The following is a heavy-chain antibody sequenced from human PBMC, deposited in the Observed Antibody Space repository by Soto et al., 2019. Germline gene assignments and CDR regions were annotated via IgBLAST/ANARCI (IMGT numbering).Heavy chain of an antibody. Sequence: SETLSLTCAVYGGSFSGYCWSWIRQPPGKGLEWIGEINHSGSTNYNPSLKSRVTISVDTSKNQFSLKLSSVTAADTAVYYCAGTAVYSSTGCSKNQCYYMDVWGKGTTFTVSS. CDR1: GGSFSGYC. D-gene: IGHD6-19*01. CDR2: INHSGST. V-gene: IGHV4-34*01. J-gene: IGHJ6*03. CDR3: AGTAVYSSTGCSKNQCYYMDV.